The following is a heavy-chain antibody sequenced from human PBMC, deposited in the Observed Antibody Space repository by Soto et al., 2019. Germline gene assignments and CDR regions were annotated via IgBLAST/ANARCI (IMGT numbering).Heavy chain of an antibody. J-gene: IGHJ5*02. V-gene: IGHV4-4*02. Sequence: QVQLQESGPGLVKPSGTLSLTCAVSGGSIISSYWWSWVRQPPGKGLEWIGEIYHSGNTNYKPSLKSRVTISVDTPKNQSSLKLNSVTAADTAVYYCARGLGCIASNCSTKYFDPWGQGTLVTVSS. CDR1: GGSIISSYW. CDR2: IYHSGNT. D-gene: IGHD2-2*02. CDR3: ARGLGCIASNCSTKYFDP.